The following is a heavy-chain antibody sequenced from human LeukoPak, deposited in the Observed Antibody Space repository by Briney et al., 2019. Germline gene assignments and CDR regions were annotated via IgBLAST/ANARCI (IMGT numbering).Heavy chain of an antibody. CDR1: GGSISSSSYY. J-gene: IGHJ4*02. Sequence: SETLSLTCTVSGGSISSSSYYWGWIRQPPGKGLEWIGYIYYSGSTNYNPSLKSRVTISVDTSKNQFSLKLSSVTAADTAVYYCARLTQYSSGWPYYFDYWGQGTLVTVSS. CDR3: ARLTQYSSGWPYYFDY. CDR2: IYYSGST. V-gene: IGHV4-61*05. D-gene: IGHD6-19*01.